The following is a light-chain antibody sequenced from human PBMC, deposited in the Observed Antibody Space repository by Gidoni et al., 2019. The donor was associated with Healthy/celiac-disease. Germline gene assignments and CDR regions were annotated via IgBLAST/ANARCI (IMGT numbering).Light chain of an antibody. Sequence: SYELTQPPSVSVSPGQTASITCSGDKLGEKYACWYQQKPGQSPVLVIYQDTKRPSGIPERFSGSNSGNTATLTISRTQAMDEADYYCQAWDSSTVVFGGGTKLTVL. CDR1: KLGEKY. V-gene: IGLV3-1*01. CDR2: QDT. J-gene: IGLJ2*01. CDR3: QAWDSSTVV.